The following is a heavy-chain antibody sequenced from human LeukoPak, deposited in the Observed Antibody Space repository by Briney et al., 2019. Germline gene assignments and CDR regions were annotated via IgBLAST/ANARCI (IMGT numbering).Heavy chain of an antibody. D-gene: IGHD3-10*01. CDR1: GGSISSSSYY. Sequence: SETLSLTCTVSGGSISSSSYYWGWIRQPPGKGLEWFGSICYSGGTYYNPSLKSRVTISVDTSKNQFSLKVSSVTAADTAVYYCARSYGSGSSAGYWGQGTLVTVSS. J-gene: IGHJ4*02. V-gene: IGHV4-39*01. CDR3: ARSYGSGSSAGY. CDR2: ICYSGGT.